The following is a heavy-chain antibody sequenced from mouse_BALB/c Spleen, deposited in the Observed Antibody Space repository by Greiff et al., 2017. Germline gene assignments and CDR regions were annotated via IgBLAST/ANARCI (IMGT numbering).Heavy chain of an antibody. J-gene: IGHJ1*01. CDR1: GFSLTSYG. CDR2: IWAGGST. Sequence: QVQLKESGPGLVAPSQSLSITCTVSGFSLTSYGVHWVRQPPGKGLEWLGVIWAGGSTNYNSALMSRLSISKDNSKSQVFLKMNSLQTDDTAMYYCAREIYYGYGRYFDVWGAGTTVTVSS. V-gene: IGHV2-9*02. D-gene: IGHD2-2*01. CDR3: AREIYYGYGRYFDV.